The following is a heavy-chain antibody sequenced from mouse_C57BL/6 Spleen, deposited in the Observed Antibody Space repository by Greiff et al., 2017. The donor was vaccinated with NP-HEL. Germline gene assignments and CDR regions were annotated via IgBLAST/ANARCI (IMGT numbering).Heavy chain of an antibody. CDR2: INPGSGGT. J-gene: IGHJ3*01. CDR3: ARSDLDVGFAY. V-gene: IGHV1-54*01. Sequence: VQLQQSGAELVRPGTSVKVSCKASGYAFTNYLIEWVKQRPGQGLEWIGVINPGSGGTNYNEKFKGKATLTADKSSSTAYMQLSSLTSEDSAVYFCARSDLDVGFAYWGQGTLVTVSA. CDR1: GYAFTNYL.